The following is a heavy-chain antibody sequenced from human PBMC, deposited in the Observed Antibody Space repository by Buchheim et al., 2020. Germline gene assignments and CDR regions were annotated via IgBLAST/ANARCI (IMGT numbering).Heavy chain of an antibody. CDR1: GFTFSSYV. V-gene: IGHV3-23*01. D-gene: IGHD3-3*01. J-gene: IGHJ4*02. CDR2: ISGSGGTT. CDR3: AKDPTIFGVVIMTYFDY. Sequence: EVQLLESGGGLVQPGGSLRLSCAASGFTFSSYVMSWVRQAPGKGLEWVSSISGSGGTTYYADSVKGRFTISRDNSKNTLYLQMNSLRAEDTAVYYCAKDPTIFGVVIMTYFDYWGQGTL.